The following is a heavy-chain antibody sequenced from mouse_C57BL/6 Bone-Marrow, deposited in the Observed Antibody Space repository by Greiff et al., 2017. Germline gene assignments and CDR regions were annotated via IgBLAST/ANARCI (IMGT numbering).Heavy chain of an antibody. CDR2: ISYDGSN. Sequence: DVQLQESGPGLVKPSQSLSLTCSVTGYSITSGYYWNWIRQFPGNKLEWMGYISYDGSNNYNPSLKNRISITRDTSKNQFFLKLNSVTTEDTATYYCARGVFYYEDPYYAMDYWGQGTSVTVSS. CDR1: GYSITSGYY. CDR3: ARGVFYYEDPYYAMDY. J-gene: IGHJ4*01. D-gene: IGHD2-4*01. V-gene: IGHV3-6*01.